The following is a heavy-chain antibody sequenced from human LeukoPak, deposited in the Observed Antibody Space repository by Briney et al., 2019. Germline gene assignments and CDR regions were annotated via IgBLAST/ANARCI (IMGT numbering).Heavy chain of an antibody. CDR3: ARRGTTYCTVDSCHPNWFGP. CDR2: IDGTSSVT. Sequence: GGSLRLSCAASGFTFSDYYMTWIRQAPGRGLEWISYIDGTSSVTKYADSLKGRFTISRDNAKSSLYLLINSLRAEDTAIYYCARRGTTYCTVDSCHPNWFGPWGQGTLVTVSS. CDR1: GFTFSDYY. D-gene: IGHD2-15*01. V-gene: IGHV3-11*03. J-gene: IGHJ5*02.